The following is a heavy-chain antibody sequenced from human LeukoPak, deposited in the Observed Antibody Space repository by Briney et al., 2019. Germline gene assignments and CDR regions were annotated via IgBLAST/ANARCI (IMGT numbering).Heavy chain of an antibody. CDR3: ARGRVTTIANYYYYYIDV. Sequence: SGPGLVKPSQTLSLTRAISGDGVSSNSAAWTWIRQSPSRGLEWLRRTYYRSKWYNDYEVSVQSRITINPDTSKNQFSLQLNSVTPEDTAVYYCARGRVTTIANYYYYYIDVWGKGTTVTVSS. J-gene: IGHJ6*03. CDR2: TYYRSKWYN. D-gene: IGHD4-17*01. CDR1: GDGVSSNSAA. V-gene: IGHV6-1*01.